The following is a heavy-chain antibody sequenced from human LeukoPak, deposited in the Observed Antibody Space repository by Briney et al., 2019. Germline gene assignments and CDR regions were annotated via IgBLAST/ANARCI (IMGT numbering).Heavy chain of an antibody. J-gene: IGHJ4*02. V-gene: IGHV1-8*01. Sequence: ASVKVSCKASGYTFTTYDINWMRQAPGQGPEWLGWMIPNSGATGLAQRFQGRVTMTRNTSIATAYMELSSLTSEDTAVYYCAIDWGSGGFDYWGRGTLVAVSS. CDR3: AIDWGSGGFDY. D-gene: IGHD7-27*01. CDR2: MIPNSGAT. CDR1: GYTFTTYD.